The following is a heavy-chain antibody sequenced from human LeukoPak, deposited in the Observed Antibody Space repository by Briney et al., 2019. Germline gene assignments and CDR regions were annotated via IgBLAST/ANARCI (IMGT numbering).Heavy chain of an antibody. CDR2: ISGSGGST. J-gene: IGHJ6*02. CDR3: ARVQSWMLGDIVAWRGMDV. CDR1: GFTFSSYA. D-gene: IGHD5-12*01. V-gene: IGHV3-23*01. Sequence: GGSLRLSCAASGFTFSSYAMSWVRQAPGKGLEWVSAISGSGGSTYYADSVKGRFTISRDNSKNTLYLQMNSLRAEDTAVYYCARVQSWMLGDIVAWRGMDVWGQGTTVTVSS.